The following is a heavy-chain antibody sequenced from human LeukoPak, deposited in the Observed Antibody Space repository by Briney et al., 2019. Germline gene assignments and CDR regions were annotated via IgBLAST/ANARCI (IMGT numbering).Heavy chain of an antibody. D-gene: IGHD3-3*01. V-gene: IGHV3-7*01. J-gene: IGHJ4*02. CDR2: IKQDGSEK. CDR3: ARARYLHPTIRFRNANYFDY. CDR1: GFTFSSYW. Sequence: QSAGSLRLSCAASGFTFSSYWMSWVRQAPGKGLEWVANIKQDGSEKYYVDSVKGRFTISRDNAKNSLYLQMNSLRAEDTAVYYCARARYLHPTIRFRNANYFDYWGQGTLVTVSS.